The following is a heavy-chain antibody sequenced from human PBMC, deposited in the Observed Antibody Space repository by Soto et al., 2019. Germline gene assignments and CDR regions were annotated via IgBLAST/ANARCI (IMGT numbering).Heavy chain of an antibody. CDR3: ARQDRVVAEGRWFDP. J-gene: IGHJ5*02. CDR2: VHYSGNT. CDR1: GYSISSGYH. V-gene: IGHV4-38-2*02. D-gene: IGHD2-15*01. Sequence: SETLSLTCTVSGYSISSGYHWAWIRQPPGKGLEWLGSVHYSGNTYYNPSLKSRLTISVDKSKNQFSLNLSSVTAADAAVYYCARQDRVVAEGRWFDPWGQGTLVTVSS.